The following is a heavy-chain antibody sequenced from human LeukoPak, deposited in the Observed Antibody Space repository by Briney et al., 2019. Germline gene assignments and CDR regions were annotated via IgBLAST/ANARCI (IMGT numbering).Heavy chain of an antibody. V-gene: IGHV3-21*01. D-gene: IGHD6-6*01. CDR2: ISSSSSYI. J-gene: IGHJ4*02. CDR3: ARDPEYSSIYNGYYFDY. CDR1: GFTFSTYS. Sequence: PGGSLRLSCAASGFTFSTYSMNWVRQAPGKGLEWVSSISSSSSYIYYADSVKGRFTISRDNAKNSLYLQMNSLRAEDTAVYYCARDPEYSSIYNGYYFDYWGQGTLVTVSS.